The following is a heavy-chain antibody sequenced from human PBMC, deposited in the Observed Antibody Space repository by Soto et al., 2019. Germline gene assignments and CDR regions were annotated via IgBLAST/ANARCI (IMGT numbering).Heavy chain of an antibody. D-gene: IGHD2-21*02. V-gene: IGHV1-46*01. Sequence: ASVKVSCKASGYTFTSYGISWVRQAPGQWIEWMGILNPSSGSTKFAQRLQGRVTLTRDTSTTTVYMELSSLRSEDTAVYYCARLLAPYCGGDCFSGFDYWGQGTQVTVSS. J-gene: IGHJ4*02. CDR2: LNPSSGST. CDR1: GYTFTSYG. CDR3: ARLLAPYCGGDCFSGFDY.